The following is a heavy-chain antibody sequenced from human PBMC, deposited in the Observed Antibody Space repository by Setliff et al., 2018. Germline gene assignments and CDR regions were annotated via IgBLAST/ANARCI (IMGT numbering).Heavy chain of an antibody. D-gene: IGHD3-22*01. CDR2: INPNSGGT. CDR3: ARDLLDYYDSSGRDY. J-gene: IGHJ4*02. CDR1: GYTFTGYY. Sequence: GASVKVSCKASGYTFTGYYMHWVRQAPGQGLEWMGWINPNSGGTNYAQKFQGRVTMTRDTSISTAYMELSRLRSDDTAVYYCARDLLDYYDSSGRDYWGQGTLVTVS. V-gene: IGHV1-2*02.